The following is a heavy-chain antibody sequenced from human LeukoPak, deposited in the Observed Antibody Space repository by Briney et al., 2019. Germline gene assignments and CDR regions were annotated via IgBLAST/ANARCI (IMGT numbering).Heavy chain of an antibody. CDR2: IYYSGST. Sequence: SETLSLTCTVSGGSISSYYWSWIRQPPGKGLEWIGYIYYSGSTYYNPSLKSRVTISVDTSKNQFSLKLSSVTAADTAVYYCAREDYYDSSGYYGRYMDVWGKGTTVTVSS. CDR3: AREDYYDSSGYYGRYMDV. D-gene: IGHD3-22*01. J-gene: IGHJ6*03. V-gene: IGHV4-59*12. CDR1: GGSISSYY.